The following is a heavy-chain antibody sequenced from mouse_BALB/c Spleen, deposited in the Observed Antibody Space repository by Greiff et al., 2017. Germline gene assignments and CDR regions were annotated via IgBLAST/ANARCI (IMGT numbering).Heavy chain of an antibody. J-gene: IGHJ3*01. Sequence: EVQLQQSGAELVRSGASVKLSCTASGFNIKDYYMHWVKQRPEQGLEWIGWIDPENGDTEYAPKFQGKATMTADTSSNTAYLQLSSLTSEDTAVYYCNGGYDYEVAYWGQGTLVTVSA. CDR1: GFNIKDYY. D-gene: IGHD2-4*01. V-gene: IGHV14-4*02. CDR3: NGGYDYEVAY. CDR2: IDPENGDT.